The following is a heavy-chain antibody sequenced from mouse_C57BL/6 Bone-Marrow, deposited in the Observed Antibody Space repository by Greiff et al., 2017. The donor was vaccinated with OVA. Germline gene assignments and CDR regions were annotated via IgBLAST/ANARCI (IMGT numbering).Heavy chain of an antibody. Sequence: VNVVESGAELARPGASVKMSCKASGYTFTSYTMHWVKQRPGQGLEWIGYINPSSGYTKYNQKFKDKATLTADKSSSTAYMQLSSLTSEDSAVYYCARRGSYYFDYWGQGTTLTVSS. CDR3: ARRGSYYFDY. V-gene: IGHV1-4*01. CDR1: GYTFTSYT. J-gene: IGHJ2*01. CDR2: INPSSGYT. D-gene: IGHD1-1*02.